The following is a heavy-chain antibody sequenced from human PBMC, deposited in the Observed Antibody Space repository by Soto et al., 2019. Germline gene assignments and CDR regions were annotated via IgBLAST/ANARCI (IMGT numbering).Heavy chain of an antibody. CDR1: GLIFSDYY. J-gene: IGHJ4*02. V-gene: IGHV3-11*01. CDR2: ISSGGSSI. CDR3: ESLAIGAIIRGDPDF. D-gene: IGHD3-10*01. Sequence: GGSLRLSCAASGLIFSDYYMTWIRQAPGKGLEWVSYISSGGSSIYYADSVKGRFTISRDNAKNSLYLQMNSLRAEDTAMYYCESLAIGAIIRGDPDFWGQGTLVTVSS.